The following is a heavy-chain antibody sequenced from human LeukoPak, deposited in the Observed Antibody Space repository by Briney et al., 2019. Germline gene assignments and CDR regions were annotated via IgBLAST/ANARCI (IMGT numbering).Heavy chain of an antibody. CDR3: ARGGVVRGVTHFDY. CDR1: GFTFSSYG. V-gene: IGHV3-13*01. J-gene: IGHJ4*02. CDR2: IGTAGDT. D-gene: IGHD3-10*01. Sequence: PGRSLRLSCAASGFTFSSYGMHWVRQATGKGLEWVSAIGTAGDTYYPGSVKGRFTISRENAKNSLYLQMNSLRAGDTAVYYCARGGVVRGVTHFDYWGQGTLVTVSS.